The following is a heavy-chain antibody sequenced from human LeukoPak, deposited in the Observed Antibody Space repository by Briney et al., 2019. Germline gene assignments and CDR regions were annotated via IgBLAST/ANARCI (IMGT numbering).Heavy chain of an antibody. D-gene: IGHD1-26*01. CDR2: INPSGGST. CDR1: GYTFTSYY. J-gene: IGHJ4*02. V-gene: IGHV1-46*01. Sequence: ASVKVSCKASGYTFTSYYMHWVRQAPGQGLEWMGIINPSGGSTSYAQKFQGRVTMTRDTSTSTVYMELSSLRSGDTAVYYCARDGVVGAPKYYFDYWGQGTLVTVSS. CDR3: ARDGVVGAPKYYFDY.